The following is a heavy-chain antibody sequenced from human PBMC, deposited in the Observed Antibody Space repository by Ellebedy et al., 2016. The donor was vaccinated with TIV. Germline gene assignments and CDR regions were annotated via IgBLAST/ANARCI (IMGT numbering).Heavy chain of an antibody. CDR2: ISGSGGST. CDR3: TRDEGVYPNYRFDF. Sequence: PGGSLRLSCAASGFTFSSYAMSWVRQAPGKGLEWVSAISGSGGSTYYADSVKGRFTISRDNSKNTLYLQMNSLRAEDTAVYYCTRDEGVYPNYRFDFWGQGTLVTVSA. V-gene: IGHV3-23*01. D-gene: IGHD5-24*01. CDR1: GFTFSSYA. J-gene: IGHJ4*02.